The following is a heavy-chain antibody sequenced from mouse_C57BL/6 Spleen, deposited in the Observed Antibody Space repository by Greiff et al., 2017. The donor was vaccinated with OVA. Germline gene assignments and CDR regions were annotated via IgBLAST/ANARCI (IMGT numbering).Heavy chain of an antibody. D-gene: IGHD6-2*01. CDR3: AREEDLVGYFDY. V-gene: IGHV1-52*01. CDR1: GYTFTSYW. Sequence: VQLQQPGAELVRPGSSVKLSCKASGYTFTSYWMHWVKQRPIQGLEWIGNIDPSDSETHYNQKFKDKATLTVDKSSSTAYMQLSSLTSEDSAVYYYAREEDLVGYFDYWGQGTTLTVSS. J-gene: IGHJ2*01. CDR2: IDPSDSET.